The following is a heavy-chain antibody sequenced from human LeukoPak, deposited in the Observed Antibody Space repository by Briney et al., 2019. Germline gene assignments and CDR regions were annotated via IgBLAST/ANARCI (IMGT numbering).Heavy chain of an antibody. V-gene: IGHV4-31*03. CDR3: ARNLGAVVTPGWAYDI. J-gene: IGHJ3*02. D-gene: IGHD4-23*01. Sequence: SETLSLTCTVSGDSISSAFYYWSWIRQHPGKGLEWIGYIYHSGTTYYNPSLKTRVTISVDTSRNQFSLKLYSVTAADTAVYYCARNLGAVVTPGWAYDIWGQGTMATVSS. CDR1: GDSISSAFYY. CDR2: IYHSGTT.